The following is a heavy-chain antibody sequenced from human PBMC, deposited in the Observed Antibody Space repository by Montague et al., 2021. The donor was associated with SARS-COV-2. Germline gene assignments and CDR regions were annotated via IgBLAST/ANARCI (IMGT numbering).Heavy chain of an antibody. CDR3: ARHFYDIFTGYYTYCYFDL. CDR1: GGSISSSSYY. D-gene: IGHD3-9*01. V-gene: IGHV4-39*01. CDR2: IYYSGST. J-gene: IGHJ2*01. Sequence: SETLSLTCTVSGGSISSSSYYWGWIRQPPGKGLEWIGSIYYSGSTYYNPSPKIRVTIYVDTSKNQLSLKLSSVTAADTAVYYSARHFYDIFTGYYTYCYFDLWGQGTLVTVSS.